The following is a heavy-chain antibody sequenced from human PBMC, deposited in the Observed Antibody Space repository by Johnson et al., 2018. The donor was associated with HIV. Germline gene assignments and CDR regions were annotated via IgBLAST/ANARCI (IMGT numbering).Heavy chain of an antibody. CDR3: ARDSARTYYYGSGSPPSAFDI. V-gene: IGHV3-9*01. D-gene: IGHD3-10*01. Sequence: EVQLVESGGGLVQPGRSLRLSRAASGFTFDDYSMHWVRQAPAKGLEWVPCSSWHRGSIGVAASVNGLFTISRGNAKNTLYLQMTSLRAEDTALYYCARDSARTYYYGSGSPPSAFDIWGQGTMVTVSS. CDR1: GFTFDDYS. CDR2: SSWHRGSI. J-gene: IGHJ3*02.